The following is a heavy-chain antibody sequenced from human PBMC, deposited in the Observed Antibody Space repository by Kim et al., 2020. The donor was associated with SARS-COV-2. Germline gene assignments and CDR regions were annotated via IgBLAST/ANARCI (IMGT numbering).Heavy chain of an antibody. CDR3: ARGWGWLDP. CDR1: GFTFSSYR. V-gene: IGHV3-7*05. D-gene: IGHD3-16*01. J-gene: IGHJ5*02. CDR2: INEDESEK. Sequence: GGSLRLSCAASGFTFSSYRMNWVRQAPGKGLEGVANINEDESEKYYVDSVKGRFTISRDNAKNSLHLQMNGLRAEDTAVDYCARGWGWLDPWGQGTLVTV.